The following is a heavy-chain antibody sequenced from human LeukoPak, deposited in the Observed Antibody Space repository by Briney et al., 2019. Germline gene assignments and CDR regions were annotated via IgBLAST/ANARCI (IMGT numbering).Heavy chain of an antibody. CDR2: ISSSSSYI. CDR3: ARAGYNWNDEYYFDY. D-gene: IGHD1-20*01. V-gene: IGHV3-21*01. J-gene: IGHJ4*02. CDR1: GFTLSSYS. Sequence: GGSLRLSCAASGFTLSSYSMNWVRQAPGKGLEWVSSISSSSSYIYYADSVKGRFTISRDNAKNSLYLQMNSLRAEDTAVYYCARAGYNWNDEYYFDYWGQGTLVTVSS.